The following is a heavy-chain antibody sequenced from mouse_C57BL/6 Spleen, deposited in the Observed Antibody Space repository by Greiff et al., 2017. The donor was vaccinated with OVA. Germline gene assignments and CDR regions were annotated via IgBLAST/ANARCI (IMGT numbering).Heavy chain of an antibody. D-gene: IGHD1-1*01. CDR2: IYPGSGST. CDR3: ARGDYDAGGFAY. V-gene: IGHV1-55*01. J-gene: IGHJ3*01. Sequence: VQLQQPGAELVKPGASVKMSCKASGYTFTSYWITWVKQRPGQGLEWIGDIYPGSGSTNYNEKFKSKATLTVDTSSSTAYMQLSSLTSEDSAVYYCARGDYDAGGFAYWGQGTLVTVSA. CDR1: GYTFTSYW.